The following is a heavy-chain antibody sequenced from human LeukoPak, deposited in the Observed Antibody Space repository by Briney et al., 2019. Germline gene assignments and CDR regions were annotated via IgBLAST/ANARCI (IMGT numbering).Heavy chain of an antibody. CDR2: IWYDGSHQ. CDR1: GFSFSTYG. V-gene: IGHV3-33*08. Sequence: PGGSLRLSCAAYGFSFSTYGMHWVRQAPGRRLESVAVIWYDGSHQYYADSVKGRVTISRDMSNNTLYLQMNNLRVDDTALYYCARDLGLRYGSGAYRFDRWGQGTQVTVSS. J-gene: IGHJ5*02. D-gene: IGHD3-10*01. CDR3: ARDLGLRYGSGAYRFDR.